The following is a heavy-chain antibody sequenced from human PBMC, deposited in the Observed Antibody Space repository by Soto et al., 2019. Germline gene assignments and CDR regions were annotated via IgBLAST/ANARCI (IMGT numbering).Heavy chain of an antibody. J-gene: IGHJ4*02. D-gene: IGHD6-19*01. Sequence: PSETLSLTCTVSGGSVSSGSYYWSWIRQPPGKGLEWIGYIYYSGSTNYNPSLKSRVTISVDTSKNQFSLKLSSVTAADTAVYYCARTISSGWFNFDYWGQGTLVTVSS. CDR3: ARTISSGWFNFDY. V-gene: IGHV4-61*01. CDR2: IYYSGST. CDR1: GGSVSSGSYY.